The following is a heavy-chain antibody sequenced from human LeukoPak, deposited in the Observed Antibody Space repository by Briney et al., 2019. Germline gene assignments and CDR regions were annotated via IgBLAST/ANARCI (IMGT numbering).Heavy chain of an antibody. J-gene: IGHJ5*02. CDR2: ISPSGGST. CDR1: GYTFTSNY. Sequence: ASVKVSCKAFGYTFTSNYMHWVRQAPGQGPEWMGVISPSGGSTTYAQKFQGRVTLTRDMSTSTDDLELRSLISEDTAAYYCARDNSGRDEAWWFKPCGQGALVTVSS. CDR3: ARDNSGRDEAWWFKP. V-gene: IGHV1-46*01. D-gene: IGHD3-10*01.